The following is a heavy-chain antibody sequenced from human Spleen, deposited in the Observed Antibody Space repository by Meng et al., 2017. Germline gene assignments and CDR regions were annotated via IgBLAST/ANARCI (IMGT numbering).Heavy chain of an antibody. CDR1: GWSFSGYY. CDR3: ARDAGNL. V-gene: IGHV4-34*01. Sequence: QLQQWGAGLLKPSETLSLTCAVYGWSFSGYYWSWIRQPPGKGLEWIGEINHSGSTNYNPSLKSRVTMSIDTSEKQFSLKLSSVTAADTAVYYCARDAGNLWGQGTLVTVSS. J-gene: IGHJ5*02. CDR2: INHSGST.